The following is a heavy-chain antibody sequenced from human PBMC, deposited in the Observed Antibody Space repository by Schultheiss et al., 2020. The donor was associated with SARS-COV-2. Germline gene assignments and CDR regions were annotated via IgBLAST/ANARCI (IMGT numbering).Heavy chain of an antibody. D-gene: IGHD5-18*01. V-gene: IGHV3-30*18. CDR2: ISYDGSDK. CDR3: AKDGPRYSYVPNYYYGMDV. J-gene: IGHJ6*02. Sequence: GGSLRLSCAASGFTFSNYGMYWVRQAPGKGLEWVAVISYDGSDKYYADSVKGRFTVSRDNSKNMLYLQMNSLRAEDTAVYYCAKDGPRYSYVPNYYYGMDVWGQGTTVTVSS. CDR1: GFTFSNYG.